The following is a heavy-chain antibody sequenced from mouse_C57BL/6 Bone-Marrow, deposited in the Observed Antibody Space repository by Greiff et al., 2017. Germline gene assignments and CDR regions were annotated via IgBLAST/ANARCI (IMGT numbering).Heavy chain of an antibody. CDR2: IDPSDSYT. CDR3: ARRGLRRGGFAY. J-gene: IGHJ3*01. CDR1: GYTFTSYW. V-gene: IGHV1-59*01. D-gene: IGHD2-4*01. Sequence: QVQLQQPGAELVRPGTSVKLSCKASGYTFTSYWMHWVKQRPGQGLEWIGVIDPSDSYTNYNQKFKGKATLTVDTSSSTAYMQLSSLTSEDSAVYYCARRGLRRGGFAYWGQGTRITVSA.